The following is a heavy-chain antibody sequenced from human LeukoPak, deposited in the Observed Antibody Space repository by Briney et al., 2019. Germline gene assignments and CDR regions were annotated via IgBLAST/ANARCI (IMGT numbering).Heavy chain of an antibody. Sequence: SETLSLTCAVYGGSFSGYYWSWIRQPPGNGLDWIGEINHSGSTNYNPSLKSRVTISVDTSKNQFSLKLSSVTAADTAVYYCARGRGTGTTSWFDPWGQGTLVTVSS. CDR1: GGSFSGYY. J-gene: IGHJ5*02. CDR2: INHSGST. V-gene: IGHV4-34*01. D-gene: IGHD1-7*01. CDR3: ARGRGTGTTSWFDP.